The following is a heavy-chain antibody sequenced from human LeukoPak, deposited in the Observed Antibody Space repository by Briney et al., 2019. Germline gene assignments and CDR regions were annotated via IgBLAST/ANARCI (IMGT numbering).Heavy chain of an antibody. CDR2: VSSDGSRT. J-gene: IGHJ4*02. D-gene: IGHD3-10*01. Sequence: GGSLRLSCAASGFTFRNYWMYWVRQAPGKGLVWVSRVSSDGSRTIYADSVRGRFTISRDNAKNTLFLQMNSLRDEDTAVYYCARDNSGVPDYCGQGTLVTVSS. CDR1: GFTFRNYW. V-gene: IGHV3-74*01. CDR3: ARDNSGVPDY.